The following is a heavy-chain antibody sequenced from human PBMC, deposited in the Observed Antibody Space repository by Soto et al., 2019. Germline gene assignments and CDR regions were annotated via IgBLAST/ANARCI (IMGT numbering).Heavy chain of an antibody. CDR1: GFSLSTSGMC. D-gene: IGHD6-19*01. V-gene: IGHV2-70*01. CDR3: ARMRPDDSSGWRLDY. J-gene: IGHJ4*02. CDR2: IDWDDDK. Sequence: SGPTLVNPTQTITLTCTFSGFSLSTSGMCASWIRQPPGKALEWLALIDWDDDKYYSTSLKTRLTISKDTSKNQVVLTMTSMDPVDTATYYCARMRPDDSSGWRLDYWGQGTLVTVSS.